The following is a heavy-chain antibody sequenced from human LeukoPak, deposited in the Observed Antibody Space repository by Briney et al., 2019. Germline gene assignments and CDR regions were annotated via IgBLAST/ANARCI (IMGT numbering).Heavy chain of an antibody. D-gene: IGHD1-26*01. V-gene: IGHV4-59*01. Sequence: SETLSLTCTVSGGSISSSYWSWIRQPPGKGLEWIGYIHYIGSTNYNPSRKSRVTISVDTSKNQFSLKLNSVTAADTAVYYCAMSGSYYNFDYWGQGTLVTVSS. J-gene: IGHJ4*02. CDR1: GGSISSSY. CDR3: AMSGSYYNFDY. CDR2: IHYIGST.